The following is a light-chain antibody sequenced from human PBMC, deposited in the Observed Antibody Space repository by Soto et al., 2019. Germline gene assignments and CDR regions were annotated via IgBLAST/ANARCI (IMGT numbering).Light chain of an antibody. V-gene: IGLV2-14*01. CDR2: EVS. CDR3: SSYAGGRTYV. CDR1: SSDVGGSDY. J-gene: IGLJ1*01. Sequence: QSALTQPASVSGSPGQSITISCTGTSSDVGGSDYVSWYQQHPGKAPKLMIYEVSNRPSGVSNRFSGSKSGNTASLTISGLQAEDEADYYCSSYAGGRTYVFGSGTKLTVL.